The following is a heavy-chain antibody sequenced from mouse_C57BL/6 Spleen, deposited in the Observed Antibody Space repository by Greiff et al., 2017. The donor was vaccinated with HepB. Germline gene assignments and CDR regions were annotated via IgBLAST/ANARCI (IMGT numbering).Heavy chain of an antibody. CDR1: GYTFTSYW. CDR2: IYPGNSDT. V-gene: IGHV1-5*01. CDR3: TREVGSTSYYFDY. Sequence: VQLQQSGTVLARPGASVKMSCKTSGYTFTSYWMHWVKQRPGQGLEWIGAIYPGNSDTSYNQKFKGKAKLTAVTSASTAYMELSSLTNEDSAVYYCTREVGSTSYYFDYWGQGTTLTVSS. D-gene: IGHD6-1*01. J-gene: IGHJ2*01.